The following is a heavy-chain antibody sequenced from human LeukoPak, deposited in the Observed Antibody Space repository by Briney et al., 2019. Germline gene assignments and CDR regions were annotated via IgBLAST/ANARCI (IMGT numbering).Heavy chain of an antibody. V-gene: IGHV4-59*12. D-gene: IGHD1-26*01. CDR2: IYYSGTT. CDR1: GGSISSYY. CDR3: ARDSGSYLYYYYYGMDV. J-gene: IGHJ6*02. Sequence: KPSETLSLTCTVSGGSISSYYWSWIRQPPGKGLEWIGYIYYSGTTNYNPSLKSRVTMSVDTSKNQFSLKLSSVTAADTAVYYCARDSGSYLYYYYYGMDVWGQGTTVTVSS.